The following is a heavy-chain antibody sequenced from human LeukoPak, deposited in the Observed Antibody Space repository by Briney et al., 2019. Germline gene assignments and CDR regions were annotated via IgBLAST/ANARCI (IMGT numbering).Heavy chain of an antibody. CDR3: TRDLLGGSGTFDP. CDR1: GYTFTGYY. J-gene: IGHJ5*02. Sequence: VASVKVSCKASGYTFTGYYLHWVRQAPGQGLEWMEWINPDSGDANYLQKFQGRVTMTRDTSISTAYMELSRLSSDDTAVYYCTRDLLGGSGTFDPWGQGTLVTVSS. CDR2: INPDSGDA. D-gene: IGHD3-10*01. V-gene: IGHV1-2*02.